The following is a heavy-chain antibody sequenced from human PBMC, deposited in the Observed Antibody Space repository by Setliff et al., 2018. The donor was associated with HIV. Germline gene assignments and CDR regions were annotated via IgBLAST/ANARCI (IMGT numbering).Heavy chain of an antibody. Sequence: ESLKISCKESGYNFTPHWIGWVRQMPGKGLEWMGIIYPGDSETRYSPSFQGQVTISVDKSINTAYLHWSTLQASDTAIYYCATGDDLKTRGFDHWGQGTLVTVSS. CDR1: GYNFTPHW. J-gene: IGHJ4*02. CDR2: IYPGDSET. CDR3: ATGDDLKTRGFDH. D-gene: IGHD1-1*01. V-gene: IGHV5-51*01.